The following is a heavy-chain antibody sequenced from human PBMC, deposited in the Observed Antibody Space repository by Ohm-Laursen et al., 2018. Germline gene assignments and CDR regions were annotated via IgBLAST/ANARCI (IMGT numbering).Heavy chain of an antibody. CDR3: AKQINRFLDWLTVDN. CDR2: IWYDGRNK. Sequence: SLRLPCAASGFTFNNYAMTWVRQAPGKGLEWVAVIWYDGRNKFYADSVKGRFSISRDNSKNTLSLQMNSLRAEDTAIYYCAKQINRFLDWLTVDNWGQGTLVTVSS. D-gene: IGHD3-3*01. V-gene: IGHV3-33*06. J-gene: IGHJ4*02. CDR1: GFTFNNYA.